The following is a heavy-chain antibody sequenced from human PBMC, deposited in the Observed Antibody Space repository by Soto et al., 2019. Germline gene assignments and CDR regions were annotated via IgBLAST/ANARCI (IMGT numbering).Heavy chain of an antibody. CDR1: GFTFSSYA. D-gene: IGHD3-3*01. CDR2: ISGSGGST. Sequence: GGSLSLSCAASGFTFSSYAMSWVRQAPGKGLEWVSAISGSGGSTYYADSVKGRFTISRDNSKNTLYPQMNSLRAEGTAVYYCAKRESYDFWSGSWFDPWGQGTLVTVSS. CDR3: AKRESYDFWSGSWFDP. J-gene: IGHJ5*02. V-gene: IGHV3-23*01.